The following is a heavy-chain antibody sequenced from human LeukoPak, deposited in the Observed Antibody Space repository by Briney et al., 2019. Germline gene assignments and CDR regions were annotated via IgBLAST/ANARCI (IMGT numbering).Heavy chain of an antibody. Sequence: GESLRLSCAASGFTFRDYWMTWVRQAAGKGLEWVASIEPDRSEKYYADSVKGRFTLSRDNVENSLYLQMNTLRVDDTAVYYCAQGHYHMDVGGHGTTVTVSS. CDR3: AQGHYHMDV. CDR1: GFTFRDYW. J-gene: IGHJ6*02. V-gene: IGHV3-7*01. CDR2: IEPDRSEK.